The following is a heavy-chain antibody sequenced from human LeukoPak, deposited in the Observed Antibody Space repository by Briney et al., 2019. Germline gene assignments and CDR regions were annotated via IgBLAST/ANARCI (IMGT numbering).Heavy chain of an antibody. V-gene: IGHV3-30-3*01. D-gene: IGHD5-12*01. CDR2: ISYDGSNK. J-gene: IGHJ4*02. Sequence: GGSRRLSCAASGFTFSSYAMHWVRQAPGKGLEWVAVISYDGSNKYYADSVKGRFTISRDNSKNTLYLQMNSLRAEDTAVYYCAKEALIGIVATNRLDYWGQGTLVTVSS. CDR3: AKEALIGIVATNRLDY. CDR1: GFTFSSYA.